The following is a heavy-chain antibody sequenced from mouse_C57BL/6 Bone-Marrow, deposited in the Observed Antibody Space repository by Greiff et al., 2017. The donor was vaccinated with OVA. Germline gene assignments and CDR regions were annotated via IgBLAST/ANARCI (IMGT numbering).Heavy chain of an antibody. J-gene: IGHJ2*01. CDR3: SSYGHFDY. CDR1: GFNIKDDY. CDR2: IDPENGDT. V-gene: IGHV14-4*01. D-gene: IGHD1-1*02. Sequence: VQLQQSGAELVRPGASVKLSCTASGFNIKDDYMHWVKQRPEQGLEWIGWIDPENGDTEYASKFQGKATITADPSSNTAYLQLSSLTSVDTAVYYCSSYGHFDYWGHGTTLTVSS.